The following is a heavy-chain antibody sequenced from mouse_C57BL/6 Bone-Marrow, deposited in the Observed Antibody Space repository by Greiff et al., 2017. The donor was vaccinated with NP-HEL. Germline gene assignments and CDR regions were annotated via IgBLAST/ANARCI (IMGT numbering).Heavy chain of an antibody. V-gene: IGHV1-15*01. Sequence: QVQLQQSGAELVRPGASVTLSCKASGYTFTDYEMHWVKQTPVHGLEWIGAIDPETGGTAYNQKFKGKAILTADKSSSTAYMELRSLTSEDSAVYYCTRSLRWTHYYAMDYWGQGTSVTVSS. CDR3: TRSLRWTHYYAMDY. J-gene: IGHJ4*01. CDR1: GYTFTDYE. CDR2: IDPETGGT. D-gene: IGHD1-1*01.